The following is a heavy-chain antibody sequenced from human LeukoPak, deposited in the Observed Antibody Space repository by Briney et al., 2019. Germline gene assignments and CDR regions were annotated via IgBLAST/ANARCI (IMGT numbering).Heavy chain of an antibody. CDR2: ISPYNGNT. CDR3: ARASPLDY. CDR1: GYTFTNFG. J-gene: IGHJ4*02. V-gene: IGHV1-18*01. Sequence: ASVKVSCKASGYTFTNFGITWVRQAPGQGLEWMGWISPYNGNTNYAENLQLRVTMATDTSTSTAYMELRSLRSDDTAMYYCARASPLDYWGQGTLVTVSS.